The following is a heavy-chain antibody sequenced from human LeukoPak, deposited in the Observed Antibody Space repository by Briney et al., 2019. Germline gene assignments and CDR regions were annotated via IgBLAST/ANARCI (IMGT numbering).Heavy chain of an antibody. D-gene: IGHD1-1*01. Sequence: SETLSLTCAVSGGSISSDYYWGWIRQPPGKGLEFIGSMFYNGPTHYNPSLKSRLTMSVDTSTNQFSLTLGSVTAADTAVYYCASRTQRHERGAFFDYWGQGTLVTVSS. CDR2: MFYNGPT. CDR1: GGSISSDYY. V-gene: IGHV4-39*01. CDR3: ASRTQRHERGAFFDY. J-gene: IGHJ4*02.